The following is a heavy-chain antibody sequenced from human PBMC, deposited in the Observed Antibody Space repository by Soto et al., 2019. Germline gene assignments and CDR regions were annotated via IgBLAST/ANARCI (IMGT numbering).Heavy chain of an antibody. Sequence: QVQLQESGPGLVRPSQPRSHTCTVTGAYISRGTYYWSWVRQHPGKGLEWIGYIYYSGSTSYNPSLESRVTMSIDTSKNQFSLKLSSVTAADTAVYYCARLYDYGDYEDYFDYWGQGTLVTVSS. CDR1: GAYISRGTYY. CDR2: IYYSGST. V-gene: IGHV4-31*03. D-gene: IGHD4-17*01. J-gene: IGHJ4*02. CDR3: ARLYDYGDYEDYFDY.